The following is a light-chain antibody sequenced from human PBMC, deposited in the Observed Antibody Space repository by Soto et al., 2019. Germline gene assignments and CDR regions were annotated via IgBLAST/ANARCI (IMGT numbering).Light chain of an antibody. V-gene: IGKV3-20*01. CDR2: GTS. J-gene: IGKJ1*01. CDR3: QQYVNSRWT. CDR1: QSVSSNN. Sequence: EIVLTQSPGTLSLSPGERATLSCRASQSVSSNNLAWYQQKPGQAPRVLIYGTSSRATGIPDRFSGSGSGTDFSLSISRVEPEDSAVYYCQQYVNSRWTFGQGTKV.